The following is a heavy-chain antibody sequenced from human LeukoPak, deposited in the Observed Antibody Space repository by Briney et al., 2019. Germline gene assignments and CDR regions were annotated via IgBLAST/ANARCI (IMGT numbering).Heavy chain of an antibody. D-gene: IGHD3-22*01. CDR1: GDSVSSNSAA. V-gene: IGHV6-1*01. CDR2: TYYRSKWYN. CDR3: ARDRYYYDSSGYHSDPLDC. J-gene: IGHJ4*02. Sequence: SQTLSLTCAISGDSVSSNSAAWNWIRQSPSRGLEWLGRTYYRSKWYNDYAVSVKSRITINPDTSKNQFSLQLNSVTPEDTAVYYCARDRYYYDSSGYHSDPLDCWGQGTLVTVSS.